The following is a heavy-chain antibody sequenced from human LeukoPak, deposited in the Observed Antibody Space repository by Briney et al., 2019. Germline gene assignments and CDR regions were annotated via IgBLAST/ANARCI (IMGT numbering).Heavy chain of an antibody. J-gene: IGHJ4*02. V-gene: IGHV1-69*04. CDR2: IIPILGIA. Sequence: ASVKVSCKASGGTFSSYAISWVRQAPGQGLEWMGRIIPILGIANYAQKFQGRVTITADKSTSTAYMELSSLRSGDTAVYYCARDCSSTSCPFDYWGQGTLVTVSS. CDR1: GGTFSSYA. D-gene: IGHD2-2*01. CDR3: ARDCSSTSCPFDY.